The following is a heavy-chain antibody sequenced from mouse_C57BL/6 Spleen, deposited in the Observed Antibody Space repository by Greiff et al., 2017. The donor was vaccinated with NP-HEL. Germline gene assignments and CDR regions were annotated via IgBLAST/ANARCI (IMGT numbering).Heavy chain of an antibody. Sequence: EVKLQESGPGLVKPSQSLSLTCSVTGYSITSGYYWNWIRQFPGNKLEWMGYISYDGSNNYNPSLKNRISITRDTSKNQFFLKLNSVTTEDTATYYCASGDYDYGWGQGTLVTVSA. CDR1: GYSITSGYY. D-gene: IGHD2-4*01. CDR3: ASGDYDYG. V-gene: IGHV3-6*01. J-gene: IGHJ3*01. CDR2: ISYDGSN.